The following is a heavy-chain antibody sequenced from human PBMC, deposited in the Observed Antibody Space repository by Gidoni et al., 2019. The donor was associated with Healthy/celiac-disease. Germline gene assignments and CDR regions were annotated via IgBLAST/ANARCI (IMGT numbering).Heavy chain of an antibody. Sequence: EVQLVESGGGLVKPGGSLRLSCAASGFTFSSYSMNWVGQAPGKGLEWVSSISSSGSTIYYADSVKGRFTIARDNAKNSLYLQMNSLRAEDTAVYYCARDWEEPLSGFGYCSGGSCYPRGYGMDVWGQGTTVTVSS. D-gene: IGHD2-15*01. CDR2: ISSSGSTI. J-gene: IGHJ6*02. CDR1: GFTFSSYS. CDR3: ARDWEEPLSGFGYCSGGSCYPRGYGMDV. V-gene: IGHV3-21*01.